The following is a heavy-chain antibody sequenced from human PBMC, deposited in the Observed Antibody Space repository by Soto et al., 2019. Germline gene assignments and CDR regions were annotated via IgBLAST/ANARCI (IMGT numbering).Heavy chain of an antibody. V-gene: IGHV3-23*01. CDR2: IRDSGDST. J-gene: IGHJ3*02. Sequence: EVQLLESGGGLVQTGESLRLSCAVSGFIFGNYMMTWVRQAPGKGLEWLSTIRDSGDSTYYADSVKGRFTISRDNFKNTLYLQMDSLGAEAAAVYYCAPHVYCSGGSCHYDAFDIRGQGAMVTVSS. D-gene: IGHD2-15*01. CDR3: APHVYCSGGSCHYDAFDI. CDR1: GFIFGNYM.